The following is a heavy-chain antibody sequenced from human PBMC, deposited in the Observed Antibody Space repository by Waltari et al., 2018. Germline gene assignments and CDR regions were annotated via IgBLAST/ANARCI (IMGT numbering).Heavy chain of an antibody. J-gene: IGHJ5*02. Sequence: QLQLQESGPGLVKPSETLSLTCTVSGGSISSSSYYWGWIRQPPGKGLEWIGSIYYSGSTYYNPSLKSLVTISLDTSKHQFSLKLSSVTAADTAVYYCARVIFPTKMTPWGQGTLVTVSS. CDR1: GGSISSSSYY. CDR3: ARVIFPTKMTP. CDR2: IYYSGST. V-gene: IGHV4-39*07. D-gene: IGHD2-21*01.